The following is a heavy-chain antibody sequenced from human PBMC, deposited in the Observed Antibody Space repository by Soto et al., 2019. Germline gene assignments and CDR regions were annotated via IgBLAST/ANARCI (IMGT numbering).Heavy chain of an antibody. D-gene: IGHD6-19*01. CDR2: IYWDDDK. J-gene: IGHJ6*02. CDR3: AHSPGIAVAGMYGMDV. V-gene: IGHV2-5*02. Sequence: QITLKESGPTLVKPTQTLTLTCTFSGFSLSTSGVGVGWIRQPPGKALEWLALIYWDDDKRYSPSLKSRLTITXATPKXXVVLTMTSMDPVDTATYYCAHSPGIAVAGMYGMDVWGQGTTVTVSS. CDR1: GFSLSTSGVG.